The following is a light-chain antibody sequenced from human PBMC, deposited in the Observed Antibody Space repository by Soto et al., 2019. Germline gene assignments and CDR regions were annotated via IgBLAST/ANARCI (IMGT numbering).Light chain of an antibody. CDR3: TSYTNSIPYV. Sequence: QSALTQPASVSGSPGQSITISCTGTSSDIGYYNYVSWYQQHPGKAPKLMIFEVSNRPSGVSNRFSGSKSGNTASLTISGLQAEDEADYYCTSYTNSIPYVFGTGTKLTVL. J-gene: IGLJ1*01. CDR1: SSDIGYYNY. V-gene: IGLV2-14*01. CDR2: EVS.